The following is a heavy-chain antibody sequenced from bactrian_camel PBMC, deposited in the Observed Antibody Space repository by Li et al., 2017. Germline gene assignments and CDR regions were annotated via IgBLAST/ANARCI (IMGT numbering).Heavy chain of an antibody. CDR3: AAVRYGVTWYPLCRARSADFGY. J-gene: IGHJ6*01. CDR1: GYTYNRNC. V-gene: IGHV3S1*01. D-gene: IGHD6*01. Sequence: HVQLVESGGGSVQAGGSLKLSCAASGYTYNRNCMAWFRQAPWKEREGVARIATGSGSTYYADSVKGRFTIPQDNAKNTVYLQMNSLKPEDTAMYYCAAVRYGVTWYPLCRARSADFGYWGQGTQVTVS. CDR2: IATGSGST.